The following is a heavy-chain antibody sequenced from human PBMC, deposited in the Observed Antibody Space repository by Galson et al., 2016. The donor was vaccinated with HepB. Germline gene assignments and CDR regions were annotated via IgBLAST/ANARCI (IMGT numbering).Heavy chain of an antibody. J-gene: IGHJ6*02. V-gene: IGHV3-69-1*01. D-gene: IGHD2-15*01. Sequence: SLRLSCAASGFIFSQHGMNWVRQAPGKGLEWVSSISFNDHIFYSDSVKGRFTISRDKAKNSLSLQMNSLRAEDTAVYYCARGDSVEVATPRGSTHYYYGMDVWGQGTAVTVSS. CDR1: GFIFSQHG. CDR3: ARGDSVEVATPRGSTHYYYGMDV. CDR2: ISFNDHI.